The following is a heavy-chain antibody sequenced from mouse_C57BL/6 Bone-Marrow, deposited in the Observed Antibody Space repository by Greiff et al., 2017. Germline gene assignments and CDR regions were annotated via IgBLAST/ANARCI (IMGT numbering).Heavy chain of an antibody. Sequence: EVMLVESGGDLVKPGGSLKLSCAASGFTFSSYGMSWVRQTPDKRLEWVATISSGGSYTYYPDSVKGRFTISRDNAKNTLYLQLSSLKSEDTAMYDCARQRTGYYFDYWGQGTTLTVSS. V-gene: IGHV5-6*02. CDR2: ISSGGSYT. CDR3: ARQRTGYYFDY. D-gene: IGHD4-1*01. J-gene: IGHJ2*01. CDR1: GFTFSSYG.